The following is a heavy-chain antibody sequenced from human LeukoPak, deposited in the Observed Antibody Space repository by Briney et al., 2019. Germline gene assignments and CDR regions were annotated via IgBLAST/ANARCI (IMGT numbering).Heavy chain of an antibody. CDR3: AYGKYDGLLGTTKVPGIFDY. J-gene: IGHJ4*02. CDR2: IYWDDDK. D-gene: IGHD1-7*01. CDR1: GFSLSTSGVG. V-gene: IGHV2-5*02. Sequence: SGPTLVNPTQTLTLTCTFSGFSLSTSGVGVGWIRQPPGKALEWLAIIYWDDDKRYSPSLNNRLTIAKDTSKDQVVLTMTNMDPVDTGTYYCAYGKYDGLLGTTKVPGIFDYWGQGNLVTVSS.